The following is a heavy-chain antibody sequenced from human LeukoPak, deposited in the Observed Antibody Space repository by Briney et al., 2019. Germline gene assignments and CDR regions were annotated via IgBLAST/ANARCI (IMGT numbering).Heavy chain of an antibody. Sequence: SENLSLTCTVSGGSISSYYWSWIRQPPGKGLEWIGYIYYSGSTNYNPSLKSRVTISVDTSKNQFSLKLSSVTAADTAVYYCARDRVQQLVRGNYYYYYGMDVWGKGTTVTVSS. J-gene: IGHJ6*04. V-gene: IGHV4-59*01. CDR1: GGSISSYY. CDR3: ARDRVQQLVRGNYYYYYGMDV. D-gene: IGHD6-13*01. CDR2: IYYSGST.